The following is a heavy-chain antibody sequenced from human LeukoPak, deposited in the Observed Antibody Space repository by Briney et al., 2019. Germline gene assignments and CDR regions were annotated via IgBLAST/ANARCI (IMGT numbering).Heavy chain of an antibody. CDR2: ISWNSGSI. CDR1: GFTFDDYA. J-gene: IGHJ4*02. D-gene: IGHD6-13*01. V-gene: IGHV3-9*01. Sequence: PGGSLRLSCAASGFTFDDYAMHWVRQAPGKGLEWVSGISWNSGSIGYADSVKGRFTISRDNAKNSLYLQMNSLRAEDTALYYCAKDTYSLAAAGYFDYWGQGTLVTVSS. CDR3: AKDTYSLAAAGYFDY.